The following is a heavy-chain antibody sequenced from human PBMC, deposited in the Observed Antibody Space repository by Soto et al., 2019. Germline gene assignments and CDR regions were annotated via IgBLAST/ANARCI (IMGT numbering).Heavy chain of an antibody. J-gene: IGHJ4*02. D-gene: IGHD1-26*01. CDR1: GFTFSSYA. CDR3: AKDPPVASKWELPNFDY. V-gene: IGHV3-23*01. CDR2: ISGSGGST. Sequence: GVLRLSCAASGFTFSSYAMSWVRQAPGKGLEWVSAISGSGGSTYYADSVKGRFTISRDNSKNTLYLQMNSLRAEDTAVYYCAKDPPVASKWELPNFDYWGQGTLVTVSS.